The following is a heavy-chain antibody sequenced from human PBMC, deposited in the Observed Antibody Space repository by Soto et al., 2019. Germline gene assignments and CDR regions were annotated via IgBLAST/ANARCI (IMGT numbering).Heavy chain of an antibody. CDR1: GGSISSYY. D-gene: IGHD2-21*02. J-gene: IGHJ4*01. V-gene: IGHV4-59*12. CDR3: ARERKDSGGNSYFDN. Sequence: SETLSLTCTVSGGSISSYYWSWIRQPPGKGLEWIGYIYYSGSTNYNPSLKSRVTISVDTSKNQFSVKLSSVTAADTAGCYCARERKDSGGNSYFDNWGQEPWSPSPQ. CDR2: IYYSGST.